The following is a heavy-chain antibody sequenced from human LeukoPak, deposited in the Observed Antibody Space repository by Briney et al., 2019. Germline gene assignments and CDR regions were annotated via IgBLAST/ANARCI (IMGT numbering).Heavy chain of an antibody. D-gene: IGHD1-1*01. V-gene: IGHV3-21*01. Sequence: GGSLRLSCAASGFTFSSYTMSWVRQAPGKGLEWVSSISTGSSYIYYANSVKDRFTISRDNAKNSLYLQMNSLRAEDTAVYYCARALTTLTYEGYWGQGTLVTVSS. J-gene: IGHJ4*02. CDR3: ARALTTLTYEGY. CDR1: GFTFSSYT. CDR2: ISTGSSYI.